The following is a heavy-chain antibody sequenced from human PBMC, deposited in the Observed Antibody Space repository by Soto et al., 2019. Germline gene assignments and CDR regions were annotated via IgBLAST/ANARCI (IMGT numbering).Heavy chain of an antibody. J-gene: IGHJ6*02. Sequence: SVKVSCKASGGTFSSYAISWVRQAPGQGLEWMGGIIPIFGTANYAQKFQGRVTITADESTSTAYMELSSLRSEDTAVYYCASLDYDFWSGYYPLRYYYYGMDVWGQGTTVTVSS. D-gene: IGHD3-3*01. V-gene: IGHV1-69*13. CDR3: ASLDYDFWSGYYPLRYYYYGMDV. CDR2: IIPIFGTA. CDR1: GGTFSSYA.